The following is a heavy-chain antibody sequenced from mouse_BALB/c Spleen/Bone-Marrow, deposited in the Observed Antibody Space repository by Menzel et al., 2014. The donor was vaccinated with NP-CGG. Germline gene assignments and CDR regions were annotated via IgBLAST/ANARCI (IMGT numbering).Heavy chain of an antibody. CDR2: IHYSGST. D-gene: IGHD1-1*02. Sequence: VKVEESEPDLVKPSQSLSLTCTVTGYSITSGYSWHLIRQFPGNKLEWMSYIHYSGSTKYNPSLKSRISITRDTSKNPFPLQLNSGTTEDTDTYYCTRRGLYDGYAMDCWGQGTPVTVSS. CDR3: TRRGLYDGYAMDC. V-gene: IGHV3-1*02. J-gene: IGHJ4*01. CDR1: GYSITSGYS.